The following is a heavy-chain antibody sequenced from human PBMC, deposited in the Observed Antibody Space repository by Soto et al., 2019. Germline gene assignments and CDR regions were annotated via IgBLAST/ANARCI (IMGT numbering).Heavy chain of an antibody. D-gene: IGHD3-10*01. CDR1: GGSISNSNYY. V-gene: IGHV4-30-4*08. CDR3: ARARGSYYNFDY. Sequence: SETLSLTCTVSGGSISNSNYYWGWVRQPPGKGLEWIGYIYYSGSTYYNPSLKSRVTISVDTSKNQFSLKLSSVTAADTALFYCARARGSYYNFDYWGQGTLVTVSS. CDR2: IYYSGST. J-gene: IGHJ4*02.